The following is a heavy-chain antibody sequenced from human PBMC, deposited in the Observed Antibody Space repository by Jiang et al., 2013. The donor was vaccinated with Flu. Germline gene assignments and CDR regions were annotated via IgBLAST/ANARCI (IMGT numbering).Heavy chain of an antibody. CDR1: GYSFTTYA. Sequence: GAEVKKPGAPVKVSCKASGYSFTTYAMHWVRQAPGQRLEWMGYINTGSGNTEYSQKVLGRVAITRDTSAYTVYMELSGLRSEDTAFYYCARGSPNSSGFIIDYWGQGTLVTVSS. CDR2: INTGSGNT. CDR3: ARGSPNSSGFIIDY. J-gene: IGHJ4*02. V-gene: IGHV1-3*04. D-gene: IGHD3-22*01.